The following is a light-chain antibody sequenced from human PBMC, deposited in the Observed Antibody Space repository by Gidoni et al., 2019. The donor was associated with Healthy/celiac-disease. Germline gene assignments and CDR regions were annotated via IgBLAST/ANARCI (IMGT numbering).Light chain of an antibody. Sequence: DIQMTPSPSSLSASVGDRVTITCQASQDISNYLNWYQQKPGKAPKLLIYDASNLETGVPSRLSGGGSGTDFTFTISSLQPEDIATYYCQQYDNPPRFTFGPGTKVDIK. V-gene: IGKV1-33*01. CDR1: QDISNY. J-gene: IGKJ3*01. CDR3: QQYDNPPRFT. CDR2: DAS.